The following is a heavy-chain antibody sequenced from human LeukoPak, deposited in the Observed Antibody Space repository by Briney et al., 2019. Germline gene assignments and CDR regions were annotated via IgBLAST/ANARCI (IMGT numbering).Heavy chain of an antibody. CDR3: AKGTAVAGPPFDY. CDR2: IWYDGSNK. CDR1: GFTFSSYG. J-gene: IGHJ4*02. V-gene: IGHV3-33*06. Sequence: PGGSLRLSCAASGFTFSSYGMHWVRQAPGKGLEWVAVIWYDGSNKYYADSVKGRFTISRDNSKNTLYLQMNSLRAEDTAVYYCAKGTAVAGPPFDYWDKGTLVTVSS. D-gene: IGHD6-19*01.